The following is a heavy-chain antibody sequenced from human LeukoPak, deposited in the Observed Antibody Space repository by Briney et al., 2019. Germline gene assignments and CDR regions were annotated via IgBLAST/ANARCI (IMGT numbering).Heavy chain of an antibody. J-gene: IGHJ4*02. V-gene: IGHV3-30*03. Sequence: PGRSLRLSCAASGFTFSDYGMHWVRQAPGKGLEWVAVISYDGSNKYYADSVKGRFTISRDNSKNTLSLQMNSLRAEDTAVYYCARADDVAVPYYWGQGTLVTVSS. CDR3: ARADDVAVPYY. D-gene: IGHD6-19*01. CDR1: GFTFSDYG. CDR2: ISYDGSNK.